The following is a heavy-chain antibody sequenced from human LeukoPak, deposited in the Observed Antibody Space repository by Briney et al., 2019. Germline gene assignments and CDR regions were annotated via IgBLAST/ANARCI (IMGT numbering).Heavy chain of an antibody. Sequence: GGSLRLSCAASGFTFSSYSMNWVRQAPGKGLEWVSYISSSSSTIYYADSVKGRFTISRDNAKNSLYLQMNSLRAEDTAVYYCAPSMVRGGPRVDYWGQGTLVTVSS. V-gene: IGHV3-48*04. CDR2: ISSSSSTI. J-gene: IGHJ4*02. CDR1: GFTFSSYS. D-gene: IGHD3-10*01. CDR3: APSMVRGGPRVDY.